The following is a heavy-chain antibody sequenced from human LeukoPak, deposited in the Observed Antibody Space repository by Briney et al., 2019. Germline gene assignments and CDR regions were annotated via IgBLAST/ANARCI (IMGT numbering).Heavy chain of an antibody. CDR1: SGSINTSTYY. D-gene: IGHD2-15*01. CDR3: ARLGQMKGWYPSDS. CDR2: IYYIGTT. Sequence: SETLSLTCTVSSGSINTSTYYWGWVRQPPGKGLEWIGTIYYIGTTDYNPSLKSRVTISVDTSKNQFSLRLSSVTAADTAVYYCARLGQMKGWYPSDSWGQGTLVTVSS. J-gene: IGHJ4*02. V-gene: IGHV4-39*01.